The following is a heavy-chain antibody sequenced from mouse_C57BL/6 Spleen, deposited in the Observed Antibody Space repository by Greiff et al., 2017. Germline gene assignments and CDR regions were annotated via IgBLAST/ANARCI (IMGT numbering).Heavy chain of an antibody. CDR2: IDPSDSYT. CDR1: GYTFTSYW. J-gene: IGHJ2*01. CDR3: ARVGYGNYPYYCDY. Sequence: QVQLQQPGAELVKPGTSVKLSCKASGYTFTSYWMHWVKQRPGQGLEWIGVIDPSDSYTNYNQKFKGKATLTVDTSSSTAYMQLSSLTSEDSAIYYGARVGYGNYPYYCDYWGQGTTLTVSS. D-gene: IGHD2-1*01. V-gene: IGHV1-59*01.